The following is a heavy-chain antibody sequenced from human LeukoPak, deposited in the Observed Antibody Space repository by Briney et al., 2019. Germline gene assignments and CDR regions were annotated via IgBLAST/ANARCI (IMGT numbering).Heavy chain of an antibody. V-gene: IGHV4-34*01. CDR3: ARDEIAAAGGFDY. D-gene: IGHD6-13*01. Sequence: PSETLSLTCTVSGGSISSYYWSWIRQPPGKGLEWIGEINHSGSTNYNPSLKSRVTISVDTSKNQFSLKLSSVTAADTAVYYCARDEIAAAGGFDYWGQGTLVTVSS. CDR1: GGSISSYY. J-gene: IGHJ4*02. CDR2: INHSGST.